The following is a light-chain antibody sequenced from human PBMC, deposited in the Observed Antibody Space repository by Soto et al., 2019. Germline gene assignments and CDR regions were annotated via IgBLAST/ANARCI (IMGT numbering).Light chain of an antibody. CDR2: EGT. CDR3: CSYAGSGTHVV. V-gene: IGLV2-23*01. J-gene: IGLJ2*01. CDR1: SSDVGSYNL. Sequence: QSALTQPASVSGSPGQSITISCTGTSSDVGSYNLVSWYQQHPGKVPQLMIYEGTKRPSGVSNRFSGSQSGNTASLTISGLQAEGEADYYCCSYAGSGTHVVFGGGTKLTVL.